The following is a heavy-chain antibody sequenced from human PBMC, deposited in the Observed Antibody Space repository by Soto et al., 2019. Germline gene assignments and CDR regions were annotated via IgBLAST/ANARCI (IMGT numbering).Heavy chain of an antibody. V-gene: IGHV3-30-3*01. D-gene: IGHD4-17*01. Sequence: QVQLVESGGGVVQPGRSLRLSCAASGFTFSSYAMHWVRQAPGKGLEGVAVISYDGSNKYYADSVKGRFTISRDNSKNTLYLQMNSLRAEDTAVYYCAREGTDYGDYLFSFDYWGQGNLVTVSS. J-gene: IGHJ4*02. CDR1: GFTFSSYA. CDR3: AREGTDYGDYLFSFDY. CDR2: ISYDGSNK.